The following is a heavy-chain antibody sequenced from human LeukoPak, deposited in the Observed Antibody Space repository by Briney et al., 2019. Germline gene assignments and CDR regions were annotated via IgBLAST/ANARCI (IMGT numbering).Heavy chain of an antibody. CDR3: AREMPSTLSCSSTSCYPNWFDR. CDR1: GYTFTGYY. CDR2: INPNSGGT. V-gene: IGHV1-2*06. Sequence: ASVKVSCKASGYTFTGYYMHWVRQAPGRGLEGMGRINPNSGGTNYAQKFQGRVTMTRATSISTAYMELSRLRSDDTAVYYCAREMPSTLSCSSTSCYPNWFDRWGQGTLVTVSS. J-gene: IGHJ5*02. D-gene: IGHD2-2*01.